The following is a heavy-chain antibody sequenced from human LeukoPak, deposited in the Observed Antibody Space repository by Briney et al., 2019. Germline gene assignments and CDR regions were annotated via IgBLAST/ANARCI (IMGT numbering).Heavy chain of an antibody. CDR1: GFTFSSYW. CDR3: ARAPSEIGGYYPEYFRH. CDR2: IKSAGKT. V-gene: IGHV3-74*01. Sequence: QPGGSLRLSCAASGFTFSSYWMHWVRQAPGKGLVWVSRIKSAGKTNYADSVKGRFTISRDNAKKTVSLQMNSLRAEDTGVYYCARAPSEIGGYYPEYFRHWGQGTLVTVSS. J-gene: IGHJ1*01. D-gene: IGHD3-22*01.